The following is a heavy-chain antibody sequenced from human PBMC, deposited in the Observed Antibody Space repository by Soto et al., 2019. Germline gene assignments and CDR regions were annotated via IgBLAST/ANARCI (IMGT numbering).Heavy chain of an antibody. Sequence: PSETLSLTCTFSGFSLSNYYSRWIWQSSRKGLEWNGLDYSTGSNNYHPAAKSRVTISVDTPSNQHLLKLSSVTAADTAVYFCAREVDFWSGYRPMDVWGQGTRVTVSS. CDR1: GFSLSNYY. V-gene: IGHV4-59*01. D-gene: IGHD3-3*01. J-gene: IGHJ6*01. CDR2: DYSTGSN. CDR3: AREVDFWSGYRPMDV.